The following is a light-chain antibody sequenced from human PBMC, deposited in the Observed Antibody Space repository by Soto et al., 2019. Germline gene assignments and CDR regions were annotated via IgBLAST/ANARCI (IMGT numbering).Light chain of an antibody. CDR1: QSILYSSNNKNY. CDR2: WAS. J-gene: IGKJ3*01. Sequence: DIVMTQSPDSLAVSLGERATINCKSSQSILYSSNNKNYLAWYQQKPGQPPKLLIYWASTRESGVPDRFSGSGSGTDFTLTISSLQAEDVAVYFCQQYQWTSFTFGPGTKVDIK. V-gene: IGKV4-1*01. CDR3: QQYQWTSFT.